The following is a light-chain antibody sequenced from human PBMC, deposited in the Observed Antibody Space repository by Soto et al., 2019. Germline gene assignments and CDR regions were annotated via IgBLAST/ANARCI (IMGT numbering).Light chain of an antibody. CDR1: QSVSSN. J-gene: IGKJ2*01. V-gene: IGKV3-15*01. CDR2: GAS. CDR3: QQYNKWPPYT. Sequence: EIVMTQSPANLSVSPGERATLSCRASQSVSSNLAWYQQKPGQGPRLLIYGASTRATSIPARFSGSGSGTEFPLTINSLQAEEFTVYYCQQYNKWPPYTFGQRTKLEIK.